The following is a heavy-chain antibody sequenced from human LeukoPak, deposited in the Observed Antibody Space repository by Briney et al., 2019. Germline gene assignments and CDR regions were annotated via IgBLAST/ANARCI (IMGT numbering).Heavy chain of an antibody. Sequence: ASVKVSCKASGYTFTSYDINWVRQATGQGLAWMGWMNPNSGNTGYPQKFQGRVTMTRNTSISTAYMELSSLRSEDTAAYYCATYDFWSGYYIYWGQGTLVTVSS. CDR3: ATYDFWSGYYIY. D-gene: IGHD3-3*01. J-gene: IGHJ4*02. V-gene: IGHV1-8*01. CDR2: MNPNSGNT. CDR1: GYTFTSYD.